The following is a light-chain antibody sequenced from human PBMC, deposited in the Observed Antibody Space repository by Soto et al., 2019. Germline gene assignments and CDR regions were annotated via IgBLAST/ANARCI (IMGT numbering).Light chain of an antibody. CDR1: QSISSY. J-gene: IGKJ3*01. CDR3: HHRSTWPFT. Sequence: EIVLTQSPATLSLSPGERATLSCRASQSISSYLAWYQQTPDQAPRLLIYDASNRATGIPARFSGSGSGTDFTLTISSLEPEDFAVYYCHHRSTWPFTFGTGTKVDIK. CDR2: DAS. V-gene: IGKV3-11*01.